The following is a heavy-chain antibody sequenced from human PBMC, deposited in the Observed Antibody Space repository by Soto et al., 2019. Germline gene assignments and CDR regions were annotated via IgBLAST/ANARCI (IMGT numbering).Heavy chain of an antibody. CDR3: ARDTRRQLVLHYYYYYGMDV. CDR2: ISAYNGNT. D-gene: IGHD6-13*01. CDR1: GYTFTSYG. Sequence: ASVKVSCKXSGYTFTSYGISRVRQAPGQGLEWMGWISAYNGNTNYAQKLQGRVTMTTDTSTSTAYMELRSLRSDDTAVYYCARDTRRQLVLHYYYYYGMDVWGQGTTVTVS. V-gene: IGHV1-18*01. J-gene: IGHJ6*02.